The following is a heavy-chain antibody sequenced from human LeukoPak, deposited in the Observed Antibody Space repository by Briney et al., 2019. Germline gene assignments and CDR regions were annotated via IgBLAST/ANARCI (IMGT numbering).Heavy chain of an antibody. CDR3: ARGRGVRGVIDDY. CDR1: GGSVSSGSYY. CDR2: IYYSGST. Sequence: SETLSLTCTVSGGSVSSGSYYWSWIRQPPGKGLEWIGYIYYSGSTNYNPSLKSRVTISVDTSKNQFSLKLSSVTAADTAVYYCARGRGVRGVIDDYWGQGTLVTVSS. V-gene: IGHV4-61*01. J-gene: IGHJ4*02. D-gene: IGHD3-10*01.